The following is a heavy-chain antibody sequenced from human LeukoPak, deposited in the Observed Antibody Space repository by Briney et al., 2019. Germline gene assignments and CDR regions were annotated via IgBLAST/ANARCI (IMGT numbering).Heavy chain of an antibody. V-gene: IGHV3-64D*09. D-gene: IGHD6-19*01. Sequence: GGSLRLSCSAPGFTFSSYVMHWVRQAPGKGLEYVSAVTNNGGSTFHADSVKGRFSISRDNSKNTLYLQMSSLRAEDTAVYYCVRGGSSGWYGDYWGQGTLVTVSS. CDR2: VTNNGGST. CDR1: GFTFSSYV. J-gene: IGHJ4*02. CDR3: VRGGSSGWYGDY.